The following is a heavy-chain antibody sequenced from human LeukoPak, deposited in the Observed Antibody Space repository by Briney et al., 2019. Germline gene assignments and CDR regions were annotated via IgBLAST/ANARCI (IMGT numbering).Heavy chain of an antibody. CDR3: ARLTYYGSGYDAFDI. CDR1: GYNFTTYW. D-gene: IGHD3-10*01. V-gene: IGHV5-51*01. Sequence: GESLKISCRGSGYNFTTYWIGWVRQMPGKGLEWMGIIYPGDSDTRYSPSFQGQVTISVDKSISTAYLQWSSLKASDTAMYYCARLTYYGSGYDAFDIWGQGTMVTVSS. CDR2: IYPGDSDT. J-gene: IGHJ3*02.